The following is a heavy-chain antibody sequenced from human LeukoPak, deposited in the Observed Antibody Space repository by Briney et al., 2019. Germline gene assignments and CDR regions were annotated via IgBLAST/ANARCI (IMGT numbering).Heavy chain of an antibody. CDR2: IYYSGTT. CDR3: DRDAEYYYGSGSPR. CDR1: GGSISSGNYY. J-gene: IGHJ4*02. D-gene: IGHD3-10*01. V-gene: IGHV4-30-4*08. Sequence: SETLSLTCTVSGGSISSGNYYWSWIRQPPGKGLEWIGYIYYSGTTYYNPSLKSRVTISVDTSKNQFSLKVNSVTAADTAVYYCDRDAEYYYGSGSPRWGQGTLVTVSS.